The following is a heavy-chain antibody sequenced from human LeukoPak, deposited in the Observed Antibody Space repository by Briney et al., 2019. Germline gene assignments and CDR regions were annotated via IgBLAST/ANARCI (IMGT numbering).Heavy chain of an antibody. D-gene: IGHD3-10*01. J-gene: IGHJ3*02. CDR3: AREAGYYGSGSYAFDI. V-gene: IGHV3-30-3*01. CDR2: ISYDGSNK. Sequence: PGGSLRLSCAASGFTFSSYAMHWVRQAPGKGLEWVAVISYDGSNKYYADSVKGRFTISRDNSKNTLYLQMNSLRAEDTAVYYCAREAGYYGSGSYAFDIWGQGTMVTVSS. CDR1: GFTFSSYA.